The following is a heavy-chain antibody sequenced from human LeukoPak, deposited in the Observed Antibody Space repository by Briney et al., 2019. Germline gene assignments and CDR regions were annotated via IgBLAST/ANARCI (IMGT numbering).Heavy chain of an antibody. CDR3: ARGNHYYYDSSGYFDH. Sequence: SETLSLTCIVSGDSISSYYWTWIRQPPGKGLEWIGNIYNNGRNNFNPSLKSRVSISVDTSRNQFSLKLSSVTAADTAVYYCARGNHYYYDSSGYFDHWGQGTLVTVSS. D-gene: IGHD3-22*01. V-gene: IGHV4-59*01. CDR2: IYNNGRN. J-gene: IGHJ4*02. CDR1: GDSISSYY.